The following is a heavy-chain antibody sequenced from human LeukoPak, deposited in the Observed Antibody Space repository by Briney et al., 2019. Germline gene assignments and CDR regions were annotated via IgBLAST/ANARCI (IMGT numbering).Heavy chain of an antibody. CDR3: AKGGIGAAGFDY. D-gene: IGHD6-13*01. CDR1: DFAFSSYA. J-gene: IGHJ4*02. CDR2: ISSSAGST. Sequence: GGSLRLSCAASDFAFSSYAMSWVRQAPGKGLEWVSVISSSAGSTYYADSVKGRFIISRDNSKSTLYLQMNSLRVEDTAVYYCAKGGIGAAGFDYWGQGTLVTVSS. V-gene: IGHV3-23*01.